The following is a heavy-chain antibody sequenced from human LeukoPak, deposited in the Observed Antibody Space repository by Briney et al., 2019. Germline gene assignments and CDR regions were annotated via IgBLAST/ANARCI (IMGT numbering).Heavy chain of an antibody. V-gene: IGHV3-30*04. D-gene: IGHD3-3*01. J-gene: IGHJ4*02. CDR1: GFTFSTYP. CDR3: VNLELGSGTEFDY. Sequence: GGSLRLSCSASGFTFSTYPMHWVRQAPGKGLEWVALISYDGSNKYYADSVKGRVTISRDNSKNTLYLQMNSLRAEDTAVYYCVNLELGSGTEFDYWGQGTLVTVSS. CDR2: ISYDGSNK.